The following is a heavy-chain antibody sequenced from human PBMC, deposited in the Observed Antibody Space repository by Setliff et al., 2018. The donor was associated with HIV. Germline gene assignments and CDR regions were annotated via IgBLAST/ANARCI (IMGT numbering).Heavy chain of an antibody. D-gene: IGHD6-13*01. Sequence: ASVKVSCKASGYTFISYGISWVRQAPGQGLEWMGWISAYNGNTNYAQKLQGRVTMTTDTSTSTAYMELRSLRSDDTAVYYCARDLAAAGTLGYWGQGTLVTVSS. CDR1: GYTFISYG. J-gene: IGHJ4*02. CDR2: ISAYNGNT. V-gene: IGHV1-18*04. CDR3: ARDLAAAGTLGY.